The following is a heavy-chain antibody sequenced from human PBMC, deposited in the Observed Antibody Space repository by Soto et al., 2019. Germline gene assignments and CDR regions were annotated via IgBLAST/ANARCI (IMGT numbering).Heavy chain of an antibody. J-gene: IGHJ6*02. CDR1: GGSFSGYY. CDR2: INHSGST. CDR3: ARWRGITIFGVVTRGLYGMDV. V-gene: IGHV4-34*01. Sequence: TSETLSLTCAVYGGSFSGYYWSWIRQPPGEGLEWIGEINHSGSTNYNPSLKSRVTISVDTSKNQFSLKLSSVTAADTAVYYCARWRGITIFGVVTRGLYGMDVWGQGTTVTVSS. D-gene: IGHD3-3*01.